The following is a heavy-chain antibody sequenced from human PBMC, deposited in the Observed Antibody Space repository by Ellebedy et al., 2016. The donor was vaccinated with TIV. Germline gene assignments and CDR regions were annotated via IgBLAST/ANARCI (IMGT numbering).Heavy chain of an antibody. CDR2: IWHDGSHS. CDR3: ASELVGTTDFDY. CDR1: GFTFRNAW. Sequence: PGGSLRLSCAASGFTFRNAWMSWVRQAPGKGLEWVGIIWHDGSHSYYADSVKGRFTISRDNSKNTVDLQMNSLRADDTAVYYCASELVGTTDFDYWGQGTLVTVSS. V-gene: IGHV3-33*01. J-gene: IGHJ4*02. D-gene: IGHD1-26*01.